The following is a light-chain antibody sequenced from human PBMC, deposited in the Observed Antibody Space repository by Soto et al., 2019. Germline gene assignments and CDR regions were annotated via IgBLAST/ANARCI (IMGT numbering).Light chain of an antibody. CDR2: ANS. CDR1: SSNIGANYD. Sequence: QSVLTQPPSVSGAPGQRVTISCTGSSSNIGANYDVHWYQQRPGTAPKLLIFANSNRPSGVPDRFSGSKSGTSASLVITGLQAEDEGDYYCQSYDSTLSARYFFGTGTKLTVL. CDR3: QSYDSTLSARYF. J-gene: IGLJ1*01. V-gene: IGLV1-40*01.